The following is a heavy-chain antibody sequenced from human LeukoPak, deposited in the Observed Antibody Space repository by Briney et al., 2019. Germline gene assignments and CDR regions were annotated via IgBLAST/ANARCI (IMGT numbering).Heavy chain of an antibody. CDR3: AELGITMIGGV. Sequence: GGSLRLSCEASGFTFSSYEMHWVRQAPGKGLEWVSYISSSGSTIYYADSVKGRFTISRDNAKNSLYLQMNSLRAEDTAVYYCAELGITMIGGVWGKGTTVTISS. CDR1: GFTFSSYE. D-gene: IGHD3-10*02. V-gene: IGHV3-48*03. CDR2: ISSSGSTI. J-gene: IGHJ6*04.